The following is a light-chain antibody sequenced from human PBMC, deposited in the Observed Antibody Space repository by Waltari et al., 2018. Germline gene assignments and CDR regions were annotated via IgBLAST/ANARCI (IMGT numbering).Light chain of an antibody. V-gene: IGLV3-19*01. CDR3: HSRDTSSTRF. CDR2: GQN. CDR1: SLRRYS. J-gene: IGLJ2*01. Sequence: SFELTQDPPVSVALGHTVRITCQGDSLRRYSVSWYQQRPGQAPILVLYGQNNRPSGIPDRFSGSNSGNTASLIITGAQAEDEADYYCHSRDTSSTRFFGGGTRLTV.